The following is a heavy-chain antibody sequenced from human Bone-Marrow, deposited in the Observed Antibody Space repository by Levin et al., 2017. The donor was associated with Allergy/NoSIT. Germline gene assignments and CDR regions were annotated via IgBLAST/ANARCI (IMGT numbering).Heavy chain of an antibody. CDR1: GFSLSTSGVG. CDR2: IYWDDNK. CDR3: AHRGGVGGPFDL. Sequence: GSGPTLVKPPETLTLTCNFSGFSLSTSGVGVGWIRQPPGKALEWLAFIYWDDNKRYSPSLKSRLTIFKGTSRNQVVLTVIDMEPLDTATYYCAHRGGVGGPFDLWGQGTMVTVSS. V-gene: IGHV2-5*02. D-gene: IGHD1-26*01. J-gene: IGHJ3*01.